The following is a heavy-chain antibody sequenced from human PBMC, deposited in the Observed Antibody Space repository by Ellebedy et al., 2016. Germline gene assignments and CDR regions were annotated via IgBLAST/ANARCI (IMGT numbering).Heavy chain of an antibody. Sequence: GESLKISXAASGFTFSSYAMSWVRQAPGKGLEWVSAISGSGGSTYYADSVKGRFTISRDNSKNTLYLQMNSLRAEDTAVYYCASFRLLWRAFDIWGQGTMVTVSS. V-gene: IGHV3-23*01. CDR1: GFTFSSYA. CDR2: ISGSGGST. D-gene: IGHD3-3*01. CDR3: ASFRLLWRAFDI. J-gene: IGHJ3*02.